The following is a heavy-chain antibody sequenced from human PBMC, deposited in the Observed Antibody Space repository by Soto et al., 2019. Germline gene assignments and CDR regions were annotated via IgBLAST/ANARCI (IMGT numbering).Heavy chain of an antibody. D-gene: IGHD2-15*01. V-gene: IGHV3-23*01. CDR3: AKGSVVVAAKFDS. J-gene: IGHJ4*02. Sequence: EVQLLESGGALVQPGVSLSLSCAASGFTYNNYAMGWVRQAPGKGLEWVSAISSSGYSAYYADSVKGRFTISRDNSTNTMFLQMNKLSAQDTAFYYCAKGSVVVAAKFDSWGQGTQVTVSS. CDR2: ISSSGYSA. CDR1: GFTYNNYA.